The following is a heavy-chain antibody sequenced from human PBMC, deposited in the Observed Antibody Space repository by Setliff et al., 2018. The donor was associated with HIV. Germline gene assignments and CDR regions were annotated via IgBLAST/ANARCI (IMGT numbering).Heavy chain of an antibody. Sequence: GGSLRLSCAASGFTFSGHSMNWVRQAPGEGLGWVANINQDGSEKNYVDSVKGRFTISRDNAKNSVYLQMHSLRVEDTAVYYCAAVPWGHSSLIIDHWGQGTPVTVSS. V-gene: IGHV3-7*01. CDR3: AAVPWGHSSLIIDH. D-gene: IGHD3-16*01. J-gene: IGHJ4*02. CDR2: INQDGSEK. CDR1: GFTFSGHS.